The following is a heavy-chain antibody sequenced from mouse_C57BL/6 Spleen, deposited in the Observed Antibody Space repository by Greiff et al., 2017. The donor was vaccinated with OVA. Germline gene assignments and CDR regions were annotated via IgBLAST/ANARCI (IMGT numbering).Heavy chain of an antibody. CDR1: GYTFTSYW. Sequence: QVQLQQPGAELVKPGASVKMSCKASGYTFTSYWITWVKQRPGQGLEWIGDIYPGSGSTNYNEKFKSKATLTVDTSSSTAYMQLSSLTSEDSAVYYCARGGTVVAQYYYAMDYWGKGTSVTVSS. CDR2: IYPGSGST. CDR3: ARGGTVVAQYYYAMDY. V-gene: IGHV1-55*01. J-gene: IGHJ4*01. D-gene: IGHD1-1*01.